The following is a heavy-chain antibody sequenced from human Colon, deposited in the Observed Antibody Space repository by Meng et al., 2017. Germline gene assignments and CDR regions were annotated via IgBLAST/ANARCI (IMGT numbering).Heavy chain of an antibody. Sequence: QVQLKESGPGLVKPSGTLSLTCAVSGGSINIGVWWSWVRQAPGKGLEWIGEIYHSGSTNYNPSLKSRVTISVDKSKNQFSLKLSSVAAADTAVYYCARNSAAGVDYWGQGTLVTVFS. D-gene: IGHD6-13*01. CDR1: GGSINIGVW. CDR3: ARNSAAGVDY. J-gene: IGHJ4*02. CDR2: IYHSGST. V-gene: IGHV4-4*02.